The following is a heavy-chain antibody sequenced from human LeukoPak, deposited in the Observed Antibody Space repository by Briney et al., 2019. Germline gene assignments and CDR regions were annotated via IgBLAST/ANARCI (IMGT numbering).Heavy chain of an antibody. CDR3: ARGVYCSGGSCYIPFDY. V-gene: IGHV4-34*01. Sequence: SSETLSLTCAVYGGSFSGYYWSWIRQPPGKGPEWIGEINHSGSTNYSPSLKSRVTMSVDTSKNQFSLKLSSVTAADTAVYYCARGVYCSGGSCYIPFDYWGQGILVTVSS. CDR2: INHSGST. CDR1: GGSFSGYY. J-gene: IGHJ4*02. D-gene: IGHD2-15*01.